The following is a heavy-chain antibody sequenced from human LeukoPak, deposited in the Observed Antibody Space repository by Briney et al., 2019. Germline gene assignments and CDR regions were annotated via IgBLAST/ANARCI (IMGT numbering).Heavy chain of an antibody. V-gene: IGHV4-59*01. CDR1: GASISSYY. CDR2: IYYSGST. D-gene: IGHD6-19*01. CDR3: ARVAVAAREYFDY. Sequence: PSETLSLTCTVSGASISSYYWSWIRQSPGKGLEWSGYIYYSGSTNYNPSLKSRVTISVDTSKNQFSLKLSSVTAADTAVYYCARVAVAAREYFDYWGQGTLVTVSS. J-gene: IGHJ4*02.